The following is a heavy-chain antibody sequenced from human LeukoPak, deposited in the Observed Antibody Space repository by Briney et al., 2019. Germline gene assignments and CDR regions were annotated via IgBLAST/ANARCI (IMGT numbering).Heavy chain of an antibody. Sequence: PSETLSLTCTVSGGSISSYHWSWIRQPPGKGLEWIGYIYYSGSTTYNPSLTSRVTISVDTSKNQFSLRLSSVTAADTAVYYCARGGYSYGSLVVFDYWGQGTLVTASS. J-gene: IGHJ4*02. V-gene: IGHV4-59*01. D-gene: IGHD5-18*01. CDR1: GGSISSYH. CDR3: ARGGYSYGSLVVFDY. CDR2: IYYSGST.